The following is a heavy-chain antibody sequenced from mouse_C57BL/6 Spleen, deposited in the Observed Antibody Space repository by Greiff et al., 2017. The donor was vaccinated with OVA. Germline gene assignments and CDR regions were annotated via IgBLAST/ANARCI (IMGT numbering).Heavy chain of an antibody. CDR1: GYTFTSYW. D-gene: IGHD2-1*01. Sequence: QVQLKQPGAELVMPGASVKLSCKASGYTFTSYWMHWVKQRPGQGLEWIGEIDPSDSYTNYNQKFKGKSTLTVDKSSSTAYMQLSSLTSEDSAVYYCARTHGNYEGYAMDYWGQGTSVTVSS. CDR2: IDPSDSYT. CDR3: ARTHGNYEGYAMDY. J-gene: IGHJ4*01. V-gene: IGHV1-69*01.